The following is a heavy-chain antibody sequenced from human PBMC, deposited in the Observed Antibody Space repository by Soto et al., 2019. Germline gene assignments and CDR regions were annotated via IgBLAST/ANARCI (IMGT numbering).Heavy chain of an antibody. CDR1: GGTFSSYA. J-gene: IGHJ6*02. D-gene: IGHD2-2*01. V-gene: IGHV1-69*13. Sequence: ASVKVSCKASGGTFSSYAISWVRQAPGQGLEWMGGIIPIFGTANYAQKFQGRVTITADESTSTAYMELSSLRSEDTAVYYCALRDCSSTSCYADLSHYYYYYGMDVWGQGTTVTVSS. CDR2: IIPIFGTA. CDR3: ALRDCSSTSCYADLSHYYYYYGMDV.